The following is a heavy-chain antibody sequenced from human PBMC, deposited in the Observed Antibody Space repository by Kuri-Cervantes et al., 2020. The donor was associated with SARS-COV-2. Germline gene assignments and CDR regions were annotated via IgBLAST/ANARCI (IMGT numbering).Heavy chain of an antibody. Sequence: GESLKISCAASGFTFSSYAMSWVRQAPGKGLEWVSAISGSGGSTYYADSVKGRFTISRDNSKNTLYLQMNSLRAEDTAVYYCAKAALGYCSGGSCYNNWFDPWGQGNLV. D-gene: IGHD2-15*01. CDR3: AKAALGYCSGGSCYNNWFDP. J-gene: IGHJ5*02. CDR2: ISGSGGST. V-gene: IGHV3-23*01. CDR1: GFTFSSYA.